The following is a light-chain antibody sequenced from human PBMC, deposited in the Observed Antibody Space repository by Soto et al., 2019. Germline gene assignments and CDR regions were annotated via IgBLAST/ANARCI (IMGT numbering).Light chain of an antibody. Sequence: EIVLTQSPGTLSLSPGERATLCCRASQSVNNYLAWYQQKPGQPPRLLIYDTSNRATGIPARFSASGSGTDFTLTISSLEPEDFAVYYCQQRIKWPLSFGVGTKVDIK. CDR3: QQRIKWPLS. J-gene: IGKJ4*01. V-gene: IGKV3-11*01. CDR2: DTS. CDR1: QSVNNY.